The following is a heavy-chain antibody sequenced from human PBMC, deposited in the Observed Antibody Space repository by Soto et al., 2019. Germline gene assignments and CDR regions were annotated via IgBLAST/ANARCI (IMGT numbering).Heavy chain of an antibody. Sequence: ASVKVSCKVSGYTLTELSMHWVRQAPGKGLEWMGGFDPEDGETICAQKFQGRVTMTEDTSTDTAYMELSSLRSEDTAVYYCATVLGGGYWEYPDAFDIWGQGTMVTVSS. CDR2: FDPEDGET. D-gene: IGHD3-22*01. J-gene: IGHJ3*02. V-gene: IGHV1-24*01. CDR3: ATVLGGGYWEYPDAFDI. CDR1: GYTLTELS.